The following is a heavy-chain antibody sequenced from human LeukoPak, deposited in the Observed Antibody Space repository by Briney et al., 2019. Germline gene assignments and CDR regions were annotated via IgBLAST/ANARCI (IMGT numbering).Heavy chain of an antibody. CDR2: IYYSGST. J-gene: IGHJ3*02. CDR3: ASRLRYFDGLAFDI. CDR1: GDSISRYY. D-gene: IGHD3-9*01. V-gene: IGHV4-59*01. Sequence: SETLSLTCLASGDSISRYYWNWIRQPPGKGLEWIGYIYYSGSTNYNPSLKSRVTISVDTSKNQFSLELSSVTAGDTAVYYCASRLRYFDGLAFDIWGQGTMVTVSS.